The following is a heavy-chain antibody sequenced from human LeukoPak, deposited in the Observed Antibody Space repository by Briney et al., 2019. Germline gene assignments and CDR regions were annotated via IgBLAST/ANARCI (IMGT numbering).Heavy chain of an antibody. CDR3: AREGVRDSSIYYYGMDV. J-gene: IGHJ6*02. D-gene: IGHD3-22*01. V-gene: IGHV3-53*01. Sequence: GGSLRLSCAASGFTVSSNYMSWVRQAPGMGLEWVSVIYSGGSTYYADSVKGRFTISRDNSKNTLYLQMNSLRAEDTAVYYCAREGVRDSSIYYYGMDVWGQGTTVTVSS. CDR2: IYSGGST. CDR1: GFTVSSNY.